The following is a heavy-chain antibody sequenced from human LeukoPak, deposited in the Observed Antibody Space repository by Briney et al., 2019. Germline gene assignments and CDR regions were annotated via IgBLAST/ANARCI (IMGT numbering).Heavy chain of an antibody. V-gene: IGHV4-31*03. D-gene: IGHD3-10*01. CDR1: GGSISSGGYY. CDR3: ARTMVRGVISCFDY. CDR2: IYYSGST. J-gene: IGHJ4*02. Sequence: SSETLSLTCTVSGGSISSGGYYRSWIRQHPGKGLEWIGYIYYSGSTYYNPSLKSRVTISVDTSKNQFSLKLSSVTAADTAVYYCARTMVRGVISCFDYWGQGTLVTVSS.